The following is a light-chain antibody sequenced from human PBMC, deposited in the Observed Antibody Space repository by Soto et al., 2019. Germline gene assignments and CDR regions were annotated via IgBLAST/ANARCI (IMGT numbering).Light chain of an antibody. CDR1: QSVSSSY. V-gene: IGKV3-20*01. CDR2: GAS. CDR3: QQYGSSPPGLT. J-gene: IGKJ4*01. Sequence: EIVLTQSQGTLSLSPGERATLSCRASQSVSSSYLAWYQQKPGQAPRLLIYGASSRANGIPDRFSGSGYATDITLTISRLEPEDFAVYHWQQYGSSPPGLTFGGGTKVEIK.